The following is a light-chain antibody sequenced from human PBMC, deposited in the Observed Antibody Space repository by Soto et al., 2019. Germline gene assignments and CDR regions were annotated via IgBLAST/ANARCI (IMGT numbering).Light chain of an antibody. CDR1: SSDVGNYNL. CDR3: AAWDDSLNGLYV. Sequence: QSVLTQPASVSGSPGQSITISCTGTSSDVGNYNLVSWYQQHPGKAPKLMIYEGSKRPSGVSNRFSGSKSGTSASLAISGLQSEDEADYYCAAWDDSLNGLYVFGTGTKVTVL. J-gene: IGLJ1*01. V-gene: IGLV2-14*02. CDR2: EGS.